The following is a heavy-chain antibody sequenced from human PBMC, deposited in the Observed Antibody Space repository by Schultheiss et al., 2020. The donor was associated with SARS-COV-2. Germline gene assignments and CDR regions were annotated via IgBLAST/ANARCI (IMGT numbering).Heavy chain of an antibody. J-gene: IGHJ6*02. V-gene: IGHV3-23*01. CDR1: GFTFSSYA. D-gene: IGHD4/OR15-4a*01. CDR3: AKSNFHWDYYGMDV. Sequence: GGSLRLSCAASGFTFSSYAMSWVRQAPGKGLEWVSAISGSGGSTYYADSVKGRFTISRDNSKNTLYLQMSSLRAEDTAVYYCAKSNFHWDYYGMDVWGQGTTVTVSS. CDR2: ISGSGGST.